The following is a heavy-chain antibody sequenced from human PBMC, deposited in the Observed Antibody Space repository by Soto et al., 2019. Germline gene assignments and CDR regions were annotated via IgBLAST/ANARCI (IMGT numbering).Heavy chain of an antibody. Sequence: GGSLRLSCAASGFTFSNYAMNWVRQAPGKGLEWVSTLSGSGGDTFYADSVKGRFTISRDNSKNMLFLQMFSLRVEDTAMYYCARSVAGITVYALDIWGQGAMVTVSS. CDR1: GFTFSNYA. CDR3: ARSVAGITVYALDI. J-gene: IGHJ3*02. V-gene: IGHV3-23*01. CDR2: LSGSGGDT. D-gene: IGHD6-19*01.